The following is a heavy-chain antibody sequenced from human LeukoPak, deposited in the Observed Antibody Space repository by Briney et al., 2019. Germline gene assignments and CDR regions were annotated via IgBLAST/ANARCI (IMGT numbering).Heavy chain of an antibody. D-gene: IGHD5-18*01. J-gene: IGHJ5*02. V-gene: IGHV4-39*07. Sequence: SETLSLTCTVSGGSMTSPHHYWGWVRQTPGQGLQWIGNIYYNGNSNYNPSLKSRVSISVETSKNQFSLKLASVTAADTAIYYCAKGAGGFSYYNWFDPWGQGTLVTVSS. CDR1: GGSMTSPHHY. CDR3: AKGAGGFSYYNWFDP. CDR2: IYYNGNS.